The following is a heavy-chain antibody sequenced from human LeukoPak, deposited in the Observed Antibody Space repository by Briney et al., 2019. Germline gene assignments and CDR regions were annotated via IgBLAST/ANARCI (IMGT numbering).Heavy chain of an antibody. V-gene: IGHV7-4-1*02. D-gene: IGHD4-11*01. CDR1: GYTFTSYA. CDR2: INTNTGNP. Sequence: GASVKVSCKASGYTFTSYAMNWLRQAPGQGLDWMGWINTNTGNPTYAQGFTGRFVFSLDTSVSTAYLQISSLKAEDTAVYYCARVQEPYGMDVWGQGTTVTVSS. CDR3: ARVQEPYGMDV. J-gene: IGHJ6*02.